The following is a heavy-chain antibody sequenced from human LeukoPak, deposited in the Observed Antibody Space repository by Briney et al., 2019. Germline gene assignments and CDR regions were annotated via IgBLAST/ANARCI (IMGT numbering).Heavy chain of an antibody. D-gene: IGHD4-23*01. CDR1: GFTFSSYA. J-gene: IGHJ4*02. CDR2: IASDGSST. CDR3: ARGRPHGNDY. V-gene: IGHV3-74*01. Sequence: GGSLRLSCAASGFTFSSYAMHWVRQAPGKGLVWVSRIASDGSSTTYADSVRGRFSISRDNAKNTLYLQMNSLRVEDTAVYYCARGRPHGNDYWGQGTLVTVSS.